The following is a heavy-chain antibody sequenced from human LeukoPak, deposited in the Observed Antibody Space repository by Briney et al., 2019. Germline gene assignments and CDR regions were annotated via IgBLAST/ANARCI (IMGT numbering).Heavy chain of an antibody. D-gene: IGHD2-15*01. J-gene: IGHJ3*02. CDR1: GGTFTNYA. CDR2: IIPILDVT. V-gene: IGHV1-69*04. CDR3: ATVVGPALDI. Sequence: SVKVSCKASGGTFTNYAINWVRQAPGQGLEWMGRIIPILDVTNYAQKFQGRVTITADQSTSTAYMELSSLRSEDTAVYYCATVVGPALDIWGQGTMVTVSS.